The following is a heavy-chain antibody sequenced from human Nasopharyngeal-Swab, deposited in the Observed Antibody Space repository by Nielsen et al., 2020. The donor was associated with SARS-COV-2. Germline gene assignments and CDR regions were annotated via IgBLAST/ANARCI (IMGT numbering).Heavy chain of an antibody. J-gene: IGHJ6*02. D-gene: IGHD3-16*01. CDR2: ISSSSSYI. V-gene: IGHV3-21*01. CDR3: ARRYYDYIWGSYTPNGVDV. Sequence: WIRQPPGKGMEWVSSISSSSSYIYYADSVKGRFTISRDNAKNSLYLQMNSLRAEDTAVYYCARRYYDYIWGSYTPNGVDVWGQGTTVTVSS.